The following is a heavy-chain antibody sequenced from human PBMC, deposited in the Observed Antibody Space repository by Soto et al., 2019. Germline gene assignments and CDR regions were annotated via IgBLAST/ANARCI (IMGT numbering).Heavy chain of an antibody. V-gene: IGHV1-3*01. D-gene: IGHD2-2*01. J-gene: IGHJ6*02. CDR2: INAGNGNT. Sequence: ASVKISCKASGYTFTSYAMHWVRQAPGQRLEWMGWINAGNGNTKYSQKFQGRVTITRDTSASTAYMELSSLRSEDTAVYYCAREGAAGYCSSTSCSYYYYGMDVWGQGTTVTVSS. CDR3: AREGAAGYCSSTSCSYYYYGMDV. CDR1: GYTFTSYA.